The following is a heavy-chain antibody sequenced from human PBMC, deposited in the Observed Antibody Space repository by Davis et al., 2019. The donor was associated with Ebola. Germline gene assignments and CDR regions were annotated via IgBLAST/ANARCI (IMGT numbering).Heavy chain of an antibody. J-gene: IGHJ4*02. Sequence: PGGSLRLSCAASGFTVSSNYMSWVRQAPGKGLEWVSVIYSGGSTYYADSVKGRFTISRDNSKNTLYLQMNSLRAEDTAVYYCAKAGKGSSWAYYFDYWGQGTLVTVSS. D-gene: IGHD6-13*01. CDR3: AKAGKGSSWAYYFDY. V-gene: IGHV3-53*01. CDR2: IYSGGST. CDR1: GFTVSSNY.